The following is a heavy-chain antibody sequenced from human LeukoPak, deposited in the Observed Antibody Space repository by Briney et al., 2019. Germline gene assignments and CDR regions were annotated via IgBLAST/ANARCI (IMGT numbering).Heavy chain of an antibody. CDR1: GFTFNSYA. D-gene: IGHD6-6*01. V-gene: IGHV3-23*01. CDR3: ARHRSSWLIDY. CDR2: ISDSGGNT. J-gene: IGHJ4*02. Sequence: GGSLRLPCAASGFTFNSYAMSWVRQAPWERLQWVSGISDSGGNTYYADSVRGRFTISRDNSKNTLYLQMNSLRAEDTAVYYCARHRSSWLIDYWGQGTLVTVSS.